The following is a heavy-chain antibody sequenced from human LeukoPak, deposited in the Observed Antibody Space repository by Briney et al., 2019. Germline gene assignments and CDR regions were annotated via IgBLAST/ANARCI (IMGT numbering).Heavy chain of an antibody. CDR2: ISYDGSNK. D-gene: IGHD6-13*01. V-gene: IGHV3-30*04. J-gene: IGHJ4*02. Sequence: GRSLRLSCAASGFTFSSYAMHWVRQAPGTQREWVAVISYDGSNKYYADSVKGRFTISRDNSKNTLYLQMNSLRAEDTAVYYCARDIAAAGTWIDYWGQGTLVTVSS. CDR3: ARDIAAAGTWIDY. CDR1: GFTFSSYA.